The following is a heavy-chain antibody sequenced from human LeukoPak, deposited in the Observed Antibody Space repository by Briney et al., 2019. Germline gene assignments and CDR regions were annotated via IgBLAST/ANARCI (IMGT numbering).Heavy chain of an antibody. J-gene: IGHJ5*02. CDR2: INPKNGGI. Sequence: GASVKVSCKASGYTFTGSYMHWVRQAPGQGLEWMGWINPKNGGINYAQKFQGRVTMTRDTSISTAYMELSRLRSDDTAVYYCAREAYLTANWFDPWGQGTLVTVSS. CDR1: GYTFTGSY. D-gene: IGHD2-21*02. CDR3: AREAYLTANWFDP. V-gene: IGHV1-2*02.